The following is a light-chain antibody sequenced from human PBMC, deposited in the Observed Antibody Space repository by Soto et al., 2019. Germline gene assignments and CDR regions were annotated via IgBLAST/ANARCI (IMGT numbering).Light chain of an antibody. CDR1: SSDVGGYNY. J-gene: IGLJ3*02. Sequence: QSALTKPASVSGSPGQSITISCTGTSSDVGGYNYVSWYQQHPGKAPKLMIYEVSNRPSGVSNRFSGSKSANTASLTISGLQAEDEADYYCSSYTSSSTRVFGGGTKLTVL. CDR2: EVS. CDR3: SSYTSSSTRV. V-gene: IGLV2-14*01.